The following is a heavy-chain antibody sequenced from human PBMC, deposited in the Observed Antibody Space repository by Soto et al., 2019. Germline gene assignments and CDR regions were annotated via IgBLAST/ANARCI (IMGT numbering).Heavy chain of an antibody. CDR3: AHPEGPIVMENFYYYFFYMDV. D-gene: IGHD3-10*01. CDR2: INLSGGST. J-gene: IGHJ6*03. CDR1: GFTFDDYG. V-gene: IGHV3-20*04. Sequence: GGSLRLSCAASGFTFDDYGMSWVRQAPGKGLEWVSGINLSGGSTGYADSVKGRFTISRDNPKKTLYLQMNSLRAEDTAVYYCAHPEGPIVMENFYYYFFYMDVWGKGTTVTVS.